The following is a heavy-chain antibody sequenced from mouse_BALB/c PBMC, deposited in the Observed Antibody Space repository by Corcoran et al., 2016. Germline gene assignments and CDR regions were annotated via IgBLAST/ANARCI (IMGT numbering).Heavy chain of an antibody. CDR3: ARSMITTTEFAY. D-gene: IGHD2-4*01. CDR1: GFSLSTSGMG. V-gene: IGHV8-12*01. CDR2: IYWDDDK. J-gene: IGHJ3*01. Sequence: QVTLKESGPGILQPFQTLSLTCSFSGFSLSTSGMGVSWIRQPSGKGLEWLAHIYWDDDKRYNPSLKSRLTISKDTSRNQVFLKITSVDTADTATYYCARSMITTTEFAYWGQGTLVTVSA.